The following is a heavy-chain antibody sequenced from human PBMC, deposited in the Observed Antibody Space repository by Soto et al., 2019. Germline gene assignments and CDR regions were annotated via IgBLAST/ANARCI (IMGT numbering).Heavy chain of an antibody. Sequence: SSETLSLTCAVYGASFGCFYWSWIRQTPGKGLEWIGEINPSGGTNYHSSLKSRVTISIDTSKNHFSLKLSSLTAADTAVYYCARHYYDSSGYYRSPLGLWGQGTPVTVSS. CDR3: ARHYYDSSGYYRSPLGL. V-gene: IGHV4-34*01. CDR1: GASFGCFY. J-gene: IGHJ4*02. D-gene: IGHD3-22*01. CDR2: INPSGGT.